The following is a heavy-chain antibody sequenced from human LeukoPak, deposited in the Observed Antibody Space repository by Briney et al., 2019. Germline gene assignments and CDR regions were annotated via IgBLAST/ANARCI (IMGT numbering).Heavy chain of an antibody. J-gene: IGHJ5*02. Sequence: SETLSLTCTVSGGSISSSSYYWGWIRQPPGKGLEWIGSIYYSGSTYYNPSLKSRVTISVDTSKNQFSLKLSSVTAADTAVYYCARAKRDWNRSHWFDPWGQGTLVTVSS. CDR2: IYYSGST. V-gene: IGHV4-39*07. CDR3: ARAKRDWNRSHWFDP. CDR1: GGSISSSSYY. D-gene: IGHD1-1*01.